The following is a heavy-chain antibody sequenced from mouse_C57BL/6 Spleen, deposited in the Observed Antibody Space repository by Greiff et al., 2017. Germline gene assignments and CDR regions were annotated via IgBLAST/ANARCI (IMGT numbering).Heavy chain of an antibody. J-gene: IGHJ2*01. V-gene: IGHV1-63*01. Sequence: QVQLQQSGAELVRPGTSVKMSCKASGYTFTNYWIGWAKQRPGHGLEWIGDIYPGGGYTNYNEKFKGKATLTADKSSSTAYMQFSSLTSEDSAIYYCARFSRIYDGYYDYFDYWGQGTTLTVSS. CDR1: GYTFTNYW. CDR3: ARFSRIYDGYYDYFDY. D-gene: IGHD2-3*01. CDR2: IYPGGGYT.